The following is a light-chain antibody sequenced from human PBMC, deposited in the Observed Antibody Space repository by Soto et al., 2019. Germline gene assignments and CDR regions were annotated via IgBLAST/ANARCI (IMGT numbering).Light chain of an antibody. CDR2: DAS. CDR1: QNINNY. J-gene: IGKJ1*01. Sequence: DIQMTQSPSSLSASVGDRVTITCQASQNINNYLNWYQQKPGRAPKLLIYDASNLEAGVPSRFSGSGSGTEFTLTISSLQPDDFATYYCQQYNGYSTWTFGQGTKVDIK. V-gene: IGKV1-33*01. CDR3: QQYNGYSTWT.